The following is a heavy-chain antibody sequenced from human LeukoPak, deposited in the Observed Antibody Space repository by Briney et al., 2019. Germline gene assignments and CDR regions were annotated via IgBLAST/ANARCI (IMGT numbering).Heavy chain of an antibody. CDR2: ISSSSSYL. CDR1: GFTFSSYS. V-gene: IGHV3-21*04. Sequence: GSLRLSCAASGFTFSSYSMNWVRQAPGKGLEWVSSISSSSSYLYHADSVKGRFTISRDNAKNSLYLQMNSLRAEDTAVYYCARGTYGGNSITSFDYWGQGTLVTVSS. J-gene: IGHJ4*02. D-gene: IGHD4-23*01. CDR3: ARGTYGGNSITSFDY.